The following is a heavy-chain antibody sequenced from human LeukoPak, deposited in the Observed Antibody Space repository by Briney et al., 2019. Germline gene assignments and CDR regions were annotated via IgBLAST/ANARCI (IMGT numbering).Heavy chain of an antibody. CDR3: ATYYYGSGSYGWDYYYMDV. J-gene: IGHJ6*03. Sequence: PGGSLRLSCAASGFTFSDYYMSWIRQAPGKGLEWVSYISSSGSTIYYADSVKGRFTISRDNAKNSLYLQMNCLRAEDTAVYYCATYYYGSGSYGWDYYYMDVWGKGTTVTVSS. D-gene: IGHD3-10*01. V-gene: IGHV3-11*04. CDR2: ISSSGSTI. CDR1: GFTFSDYY.